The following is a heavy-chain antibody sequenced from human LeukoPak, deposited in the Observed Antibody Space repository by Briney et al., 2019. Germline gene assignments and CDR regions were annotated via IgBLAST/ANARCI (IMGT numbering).Heavy chain of an antibody. J-gene: IGHJ4*02. CDR3: ARGGDIVVVPAAMRYFDY. V-gene: IGHV1-69*13. CDR2: IIPIFGTA. D-gene: IGHD2-2*01. Sequence: SVKVSCKASGGTFSSHAISWVRQAPGQGLEWMGGIIPIFGTANYAQKFQGRVTITADEFTSTAYMELSSLRSEDTAVYCCARGGDIVVVPAAMRYFDYWGQGTLVTVSS. CDR1: GGTFSSHA.